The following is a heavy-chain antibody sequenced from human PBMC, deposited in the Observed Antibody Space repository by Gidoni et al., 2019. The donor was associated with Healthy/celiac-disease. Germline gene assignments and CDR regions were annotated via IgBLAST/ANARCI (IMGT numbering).Heavy chain of an antibody. Sequence: QVQLQESGPGLVKPSETLSLTCAVPGYSISRGYYWGWIRQPPGKGLEWIGSLYHSGSTYYNPSLKSRFTISGDTSKNQFSLKLSSVTAADTAVYYCARRPEYYYGSGSLGWFDPWGQGTLVTVSS. CDR3: ARRPEYYYGSGSLGWFDP. CDR1: GYSISRGYY. V-gene: IGHV4-38-2*01. CDR2: LYHSGST. D-gene: IGHD3-10*01. J-gene: IGHJ5*02.